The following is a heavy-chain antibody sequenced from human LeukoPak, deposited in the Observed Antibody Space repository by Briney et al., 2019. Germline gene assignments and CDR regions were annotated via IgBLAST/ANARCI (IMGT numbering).Heavy chain of an antibody. CDR3: ARDSFDSYYGMDV. D-gene: IGHD3-3*01. V-gene: IGHV3-33*01. CDR1: GFTFSSYG. Sequence: GGSLRLSCAASGFTFSSYGMHWVRQAPGKGLEWVAVIWYDGSNKYYADSVKGRFTISRDNSKNTLYLQMNSLRAEDTVVYYCARDSFDSYYGMDVWGQGTTVTVSS. J-gene: IGHJ6*02. CDR2: IWYDGSNK.